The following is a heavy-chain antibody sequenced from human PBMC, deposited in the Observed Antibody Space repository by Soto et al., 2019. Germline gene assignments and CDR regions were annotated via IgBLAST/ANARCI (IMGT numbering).Heavy chain of an antibody. Sequence: GASVKVSCKASGYTFTSYGVSWVRQAPGQGLEWMGWISAYNGNTNYAQKLQGRVTTTKDPCTSTAYIELRGLRADDTAVYYCAEINYVRCWFDPWGQGTLVTVSS. CDR1: GYTFTSYG. D-gene: IGHD1-7*01. CDR3: AEINYVRCWFDP. J-gene: IGHJ5*02. V-gene: IGHV1-18*01. CDR2: ISAYNGNT.